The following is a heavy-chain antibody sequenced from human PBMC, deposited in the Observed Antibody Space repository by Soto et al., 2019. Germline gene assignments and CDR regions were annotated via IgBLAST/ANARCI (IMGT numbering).Heavy chain of an antibody. CDR3: ARPPGYISDWYYFDL. CDR1: GYTVIDYY. D-gene: IGHD3-9*01. CDR2: ISPKSGAT. Sequence: GPSVKVSCKASGYTVIDYYMHWVRQAPGQGFEWLGRISPKSGATNYAQKFQGRVTMTWDTSLNTAYMELSSLISEDTAVYYCARPPGYISDWYYFDLWGQGTLVTVSS. J-gene: IGHJ4*02. V-gene: IGHV1-2*02.